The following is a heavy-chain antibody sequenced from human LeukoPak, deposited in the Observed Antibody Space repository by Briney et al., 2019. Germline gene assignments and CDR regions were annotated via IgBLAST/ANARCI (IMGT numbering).Heavy chain of an antibody. CDR3: ARDPFAHYGDQTPYYYYYYGMDV. V-gene: IGHV4-30-2*05. CDR2: IYHSGST. CDR1: GGSISSGGYS. D-gene: IGHD4-17*01. J-gene: IGHJ6*02. Sequence: PSQTLSLTCAVSGGSISSGGYSWNWIRQPPGKGLEWIGYIYHSGSTYYIPSLKSRVTISVDTSKNQFSLKLSSVTAADTAVYYCARDPFAHYGDQTPYYYYYYGMDVWGQGTTVTVSS.